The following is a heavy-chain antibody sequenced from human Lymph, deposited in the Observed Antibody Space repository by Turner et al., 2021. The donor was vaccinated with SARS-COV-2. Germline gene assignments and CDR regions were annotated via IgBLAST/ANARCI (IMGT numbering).Heavy chain of an antibody. CDR1: GGSISSYY. CDR3: SRGFDY. V-gene: IGHV4-59*01. J-gene: IGHJ4*02. CDR2: IFYSGST. Sequence: QVQLQESGPGLVKPSETLSLTCTVSGGSISSYYWSWIRQPPGKGLEWIGYIFYSGSTNYNTSLKSRFTISVDTSKNQISLKLSSVTDADTAGYYCSRGFDYWGQGTLVTVSS.